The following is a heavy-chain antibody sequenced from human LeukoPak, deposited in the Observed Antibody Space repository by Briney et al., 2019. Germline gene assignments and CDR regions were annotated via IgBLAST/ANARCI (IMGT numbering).Heavy chain of an antibody. V-gene: IGHV3-21*01. Sequence: GGSLRLSCAASGFTFSSYSMNCVRQAPGKGLEWVSSISSSSSYIYYADSVKGRFTISRDDAKNSLYLQMNSLRAEDTAVYYCARGPFHDPPPYYYGMDVWGQGTTVTVSS. CDR1: GFTFSSYS. CDR3: ARGPFHDPPPYYYGMDV. J-gene: IGHJ6*02. CDR2: ISSSSSYI.